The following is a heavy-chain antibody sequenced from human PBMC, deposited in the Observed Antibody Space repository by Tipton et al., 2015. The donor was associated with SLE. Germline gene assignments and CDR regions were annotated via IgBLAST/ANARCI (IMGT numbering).Heavy chain of an antibody. CDR1: GDSIGAHY. V-gene: IGHV4-4*08. CDR3: ARDPDEYYYDSSGHQGMDV. Sequence: TLSLTCTVSGDSIGAHYWAWIRQPPGKGLEWIGNIYNSGSTNYNPSLKSRVTISVDTSKNQFSLKLSSVTAADTAVYYCARDPDEYYYDSSGHQGMDVWGQGTTVTVSS. CDR2: IYNSGST. D-gene: IGHD3-22*01. J-gene: IGHJ6*02.